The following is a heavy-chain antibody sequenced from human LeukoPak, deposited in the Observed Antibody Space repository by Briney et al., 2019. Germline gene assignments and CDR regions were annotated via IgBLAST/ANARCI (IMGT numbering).Heavy chain of an antibody. CDR3: VKDFHNSWTFDY. CDR2: INDGGIKK. V-gene: IGHV3-30*18. D-gene: IGHD6-13*01. CDR1: GFTFDDYA. Sequence: GRSLRLSCAASGFTFDDYAMHWVRQAPGKGLEWVAFINDGGIKKDYADSVKGRLTISRDTSKNILYLQMNSLRVEDTAVYYCVKDFHNSWTFDYWGQGTLVTVSS. J-gene: IGHJ4*02.